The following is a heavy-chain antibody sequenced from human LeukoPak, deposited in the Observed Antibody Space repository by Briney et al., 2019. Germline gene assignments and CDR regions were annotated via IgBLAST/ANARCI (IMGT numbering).Heavy chain of an antibody. CDR3: ARVFSGYYYGSGSYYNFDY. D-gene: IGHD3-10*01. CDR2: INPNRGGT. V-gene: IGHV1-2*02. Sequence: GASVKVSCKASGYTFTGYYMHWVRQAPGQGLEWMGWINPNRGGTNYAQKFQGRVTMTRDTSISTAYMELSRLRSDDTAVYYCARVFSGYYYGSGSYYNFDYWGQGTLVTVSS. J-gene: IGHJ4*02. CDR1: GYTFTGYY.